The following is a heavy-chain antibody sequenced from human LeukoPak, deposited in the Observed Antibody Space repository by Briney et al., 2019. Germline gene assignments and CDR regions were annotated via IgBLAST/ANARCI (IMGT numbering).Heavy chain of an antibody. CDR2: ITGSSSSI. D-gene: IGHD6-13*01. CDR3: ATAGTPDY. J-gene: IGHJ4*02. V-gene: IGHV3-48*01. Sequence: EGSLRLSCAASGFSFSRYNMNWVRQAPGKGLEWVAYITGSSSSIYYADSVKGRFTISRDNAKNSLYLQMNSLRAEDTAVYYCATAGTPDYWGQGTLVTVSS. CDR1: GFSFSRYN.